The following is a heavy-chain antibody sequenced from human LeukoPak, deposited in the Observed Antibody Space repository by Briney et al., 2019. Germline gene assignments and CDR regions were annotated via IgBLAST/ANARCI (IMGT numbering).Heavy chain of an antibody. Sequence: GGSLRLSCAASGFTFSSYAMSWVRQAPGKGLEWVSAISGSGGRIYYGASVKGRFTISRDNSKNTLYLQMNSLTTEDTAVYYCAKGDGGNWLYNWFDPWGLGTLVTVSS. CDR1: GFTFSSYA. CDR2: ISGSGGRI. D-gene: IGHD4-23*01. V-gene: IGHV3-23*01. CDR3: AKGDGGNWLYNWFDP. J-gene: IGHJ5*02.